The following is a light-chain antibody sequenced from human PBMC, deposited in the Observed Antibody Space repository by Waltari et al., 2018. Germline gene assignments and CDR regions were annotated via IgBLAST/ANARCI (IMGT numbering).Light chain of an antibody. J-gene: IGKJ1*01. Sequence: EIVLTQSPGTLSLSPGDRATPPCRASQSVSRTLAWYQQKPGQAPSLLIYGASIRATGVPDRFSGSGSGTDFSLTISRLEPEDFAVYYCQHYVTLPVTFGQGTKVEIK. CDR2: GAS. CDR3: QHYVTLPVT. V-gene: IGKV3-20*01. CDR1: QSVSRT.